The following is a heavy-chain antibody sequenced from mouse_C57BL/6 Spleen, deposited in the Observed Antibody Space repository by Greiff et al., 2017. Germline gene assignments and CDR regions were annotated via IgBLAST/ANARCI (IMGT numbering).Heavy chain of an antibody. CDR1: GYTFTDYY. V-gene: IGHV1-26*01. CDR3: ARPLGLLRDYAMDY. J-gene: IGHJ4*01. CDR2: INPNNGGT. D-gene: IGHD3-2*02. Sequence: VQLQQSGPELVKPGASVKISCKASGYTFTDYYMNWVKQSHGKSLEWIGDINPNNGGTSYNQKFKGKATLTVDKSSSTAYMELRSLTSEDSAVYYCARPLGLLRDYAMDYWGQGTSVTVSS.